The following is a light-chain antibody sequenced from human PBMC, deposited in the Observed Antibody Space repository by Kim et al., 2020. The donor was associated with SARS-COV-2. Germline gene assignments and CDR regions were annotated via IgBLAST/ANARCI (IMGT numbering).Light chain of an antibody. Sequence: VSVGDRVTIPCRASQGISNYLAWYQQKPGKVPRLLIYDASTLQSGIPVRFSGSGSGTDFTLNISSLQPEDVATYYCQKYNSAPRTFGQGTKVDIK. V-gene: IGKV1-27*01. J-gene: IGKJ1*01. CDR2: DAS. CDR1: QGISNY. CDR3: QKYNSAPRT.